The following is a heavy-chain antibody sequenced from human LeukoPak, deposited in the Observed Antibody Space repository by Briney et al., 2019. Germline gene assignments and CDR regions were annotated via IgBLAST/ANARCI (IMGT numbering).Heavy chain of an antibody. CDR3: ARDRYVVFRVVVPAATERNDY. V-gene: IGHV3-53*01. D-gene: IGHD2-2*01. Sequence: GGSLRLSCAASGFTVSSNYMSWVRQAPGKGLEWVSVIYSGGSTYYADSVKGRFTISRDNSKNTLYLQMNSLRAEDTAVYYCARDRYVVFRVVVPAATERNDYWGQGTLVTVSS. CDR1: GFTVSSNY. J-gene: IGHJ4*02. CDR2: IYSGGST.